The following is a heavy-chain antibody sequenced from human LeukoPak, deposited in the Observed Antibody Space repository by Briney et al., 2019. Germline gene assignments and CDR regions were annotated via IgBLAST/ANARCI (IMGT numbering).Heavy chain of an antibody. CDR1: GVPIASHSW. CDR2: IYNTGGA. CDR3: AYNRDFALDN. Sequence: SETLSLTCAVSGVPIASHSWWSWVRQPPGKGLEWIGEIYNTGGANYKPSLKSRVTMSVDTSNNHFSLKLTSVTAADTAVYFCAYNRDFALDNWGQGTLVTVSS. D-gene: IGHD1-14*01. J-gene: IGHJ4*02. V-gene: IGHV4/OR15-8*01.